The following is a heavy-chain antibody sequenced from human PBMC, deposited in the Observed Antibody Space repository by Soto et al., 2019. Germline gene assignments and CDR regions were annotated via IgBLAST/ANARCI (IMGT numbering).Heavy chain of an antibody. CDR3: ARELLMLRGASGMDF. V-gene: IGHV4-30-2*01. Sequence: SETLSLTCAVSGGSITSSGYSWTWIRQPPGKGLEWIGYIYHTGTTYYNPSLKSRLTISLDRSKNHFSLKLTSVTAADTAVYFCARELLMLRGASGMDFCGRGTTVTVSS. CDR2: IYHTGTT. J-gene: IGHJ6*02. D-gene: IGHD3-10*01. CDR1: GGSITSSGYS.